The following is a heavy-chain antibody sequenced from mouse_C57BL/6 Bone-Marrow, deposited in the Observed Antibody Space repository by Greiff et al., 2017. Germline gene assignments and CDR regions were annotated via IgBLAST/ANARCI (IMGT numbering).Heavy chain of an antibody. J-gene: IGHJ1*03. D-gene: IGHD1-1*01. CDR3: TKGFITSQRYFDV. CDR1: GFNIKDDY. Sequence: EVQLQQSGAELVRPGASVKLSCTASGFNIKDDYMHWVKQRPEQGLEWIGWIDPENGDTEYASKFQGKATITADTSSNTAYLQLSSLTSEDTAVYYCTKGFITSQRYFDVWGTGTTVTVSS. V-gene: IGHV14-4*01. CDR2: IDPENGDT.